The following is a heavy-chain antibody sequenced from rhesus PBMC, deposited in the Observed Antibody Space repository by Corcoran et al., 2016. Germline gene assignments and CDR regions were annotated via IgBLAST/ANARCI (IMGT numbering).Heavy chain of an antibody. V-gene: IGHV4-169*02. J-gene: IGHJ4*01. Sequence: QLQLQESGPGLVKPSETLSVTCAVSGGSLSSSYWSWIRQAPGQGLEGIGYIYGSGSITNDNPCPQRPVTLSVDTSKNHLALKLSSVAAADTAVYYCASGGGSWNCCSLYWGQGGLVTVSS. CDR1: GGSLSSSY. D-gene: IGHD6-25*01. CDR2: IYGSGSIT. CDR3: ASGGGSWNCCSLY.